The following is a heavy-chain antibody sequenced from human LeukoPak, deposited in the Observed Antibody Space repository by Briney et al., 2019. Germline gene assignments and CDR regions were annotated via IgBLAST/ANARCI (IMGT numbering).Heavy chain of an antibody. CDR2: IYYSGST. Sequence: SETLSLTCSVSGGSISSYYWSWIRQPPGKGLEWIGQIYYSGSTTYNPSLKSRVTISIDTSKRHFSLTLSSVTAADTAVYYCARTRRHYYGSGKNLSPWPAGLDIWGQGTKVTVS. J-gene: IGHJ6*02. D-gene: IGHD3-10*01. V-gene: IGHV4-59*01. CDR1: GGSISSYY. CDR3: ARTRRHYYGSGKNLSPWPAGLDI.